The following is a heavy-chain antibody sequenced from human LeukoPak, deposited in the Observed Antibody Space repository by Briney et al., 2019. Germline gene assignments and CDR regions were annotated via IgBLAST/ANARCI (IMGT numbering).Heavy chain of an antibody. CDR1: GGSISSSNYY. J-gene: IGHJ4*02. Sequence: PSETLSLTCTVSGGSISSSNYYWGWIRQPPGKGPGWIGSIYYSGSTYYNPSLKSRVTISVDTSKNQFSLELSSVTAADTAVYYCARDVAPHYYFDYWGQGTLVTVSS. CDR3: ARDVAPHYYFDY. V-gene: IGHV4-39*07. CDR2: IYYSGST. D-gene: IGHD6-6*01.